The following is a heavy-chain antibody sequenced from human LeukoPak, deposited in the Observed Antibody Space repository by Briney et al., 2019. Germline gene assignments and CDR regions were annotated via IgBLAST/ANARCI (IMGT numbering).Heavy chain of an antibody. CDR3: ARRRDFFDY. V-gene: IGHV3-11*01. CDR2: ISSSGSTI. J-gene: IGHJ4*02. CDR1: GFTLSDYY. Sequence: PGGSLRLSCAASGFTLSDYYMSWIRQAPGKGLEWVSYISSSGSTIDYADSVKGRFTISRDNAKNSLYLQMSRLRAEDTAVYYCARRRDFFDYWGQGTLVTVSS.